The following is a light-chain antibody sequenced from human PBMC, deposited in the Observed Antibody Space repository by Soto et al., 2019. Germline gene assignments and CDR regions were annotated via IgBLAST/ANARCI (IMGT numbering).Light chain of an antibody. Sequence: EIVLTQSPGTLSLSPGERATLSCRASQSVSSSYFAWYQQRFGQAPRLLIYGASSRATGIPDRFSGSGSGTDVTLTISRLEPEDFAVYYGQQYGSSSWTFGQGTKVEIK. CDR3: QQYGSSSWT. CDR2: GAS. J-gene: IGKJ1*01. CDR1: QSVSSSY. V-gene: IGKV3-20*01.